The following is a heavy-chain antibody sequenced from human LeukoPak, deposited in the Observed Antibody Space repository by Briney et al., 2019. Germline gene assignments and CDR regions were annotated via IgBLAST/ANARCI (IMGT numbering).Heavy chain of an antibody. Sequence: GGSLRLSCAASGFTFSGYWMSWVRQAPGKGLEWVSIIYSGGSTFYADSVKGRFTISRDNSKNTLYLQMNSLRAEDTVVYYCARGGSYLSAFDIWGQGTMVTVSS. CDR2: IYSGGST. J-gene: IGHJ3*02. CDR3: ARGGSYLSAFDI. V-gene: IGHV3-53*01. D-gene: IGHD1-26*01. CDR1: GFTFSGYW.